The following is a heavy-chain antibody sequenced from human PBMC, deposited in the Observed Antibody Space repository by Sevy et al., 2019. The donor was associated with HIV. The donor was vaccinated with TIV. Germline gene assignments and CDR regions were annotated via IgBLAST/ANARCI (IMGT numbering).Heavy chain of an antibody. CDR1: GGSFSGYY. CDR2: INHSGST. CDR3: AREEWGGGDY. V-gene: IGHV4-34*01. D-gene: IGHD3-16*01. J-gene: IGHJ4*02. Sequence: SETLSLTCAVYGGSFSGYYWSWIRQPPGKGLEWIGEINHSGSTNYNPSLKSRVTISVDTSKNQFSLKLSSVTAADTAVYYCAREEWGGGDYWGQRTLVTVSS.